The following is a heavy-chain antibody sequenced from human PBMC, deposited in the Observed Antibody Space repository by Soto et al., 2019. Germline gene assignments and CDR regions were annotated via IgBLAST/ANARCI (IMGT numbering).Heavy chain of an antibody. CDR2: TYYSGST. D-gene: IGHD3-3*01. CDR1: AGSISSYY. J-gene: IGHJ6*02. CDR3: ARAEPYYDFWSGYSTPYYYGMDV. Sequence: PSETLSLTCTVSAGSISSYYWSWIRQPPGKGLEWIGYTYYSGSTNYNPSLKSRVTISVDTSKNQFSLKLSSVTAADTAVYYCARAEPYYDFWSGYSTPYYYGMDVWGQGTTVTAP. V-gene: IGHV4-59*01.